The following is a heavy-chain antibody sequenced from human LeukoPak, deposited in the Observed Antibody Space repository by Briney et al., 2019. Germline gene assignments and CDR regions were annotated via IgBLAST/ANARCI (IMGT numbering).Heavy chain of an antibody. D-gene: IGHD5-18*01. V-gene: IGHV3-23*01. CDR2: ISYSGGST. CDR1: GFTFTNYA. CDR3: AKDRRLPWDYFDS. Sequence: GGSLRLSCVATGFTFTNYAMNWFCRAPGKGLGWVSAISYSGGSTYYADSVKGRFTISRDDSKNTLYLQMNSLRAEDTAIYYCAKDRRLPWDYFDSWGQGTLVTVSS. J-gene: IGHJ4*02.